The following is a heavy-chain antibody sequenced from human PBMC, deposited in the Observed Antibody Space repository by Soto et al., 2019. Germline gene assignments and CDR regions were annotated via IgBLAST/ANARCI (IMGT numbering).Heavy chain of an antibody. CDR2: MFYSGNS. CDR1: GGSLNNYY. J-gene: IGHJ4*02. V-gene: IGHV4-59*01. CDR3: VRSGHSFGGVV. D-gene: IGHD3-16*01. Sequence: QVHLQESGPGLVKPSETLSLTCTVSGGSLNNYYGSWVRQPPRKGLEWIGYMFYSGNSNYNSSLKSRVTISVDKSKNQFSLKLSSVTAADTAVYYCVRSGHSFGGVVWGRGTLVTVSS.